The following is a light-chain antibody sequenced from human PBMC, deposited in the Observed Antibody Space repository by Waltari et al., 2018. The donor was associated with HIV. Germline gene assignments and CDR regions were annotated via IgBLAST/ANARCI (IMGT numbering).Light chain of an antibody. CDR1: NSEGGDYNY. V-gene: IGLV2-11*01. CDR3: CSYAGSYGVV. J-gene: IGLJ2*01. CDR2: DVS. Sequence: QSALTQPRSVSGSPGQSVTSACTGTNSEGGDYNYVPWYQQHPGKAPKLMIYDVSKRPSGVPDRFSGSKSGNTASLTISGLQAEDESDYYCCSYAGSYGVVFGGGTKLTVL.